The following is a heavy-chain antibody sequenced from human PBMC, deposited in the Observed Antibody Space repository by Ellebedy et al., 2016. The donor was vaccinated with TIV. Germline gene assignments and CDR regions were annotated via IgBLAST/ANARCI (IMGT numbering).Heavy chain of an antibody. CDR1: GYTFTSYG. CDR3: ARARRGLLWADN. CDR2: MNPNSANT. J-gene: IGHJ4*02. Sequence: ASVKVSCKASGYTFTSYGISWVRQVPGQGLEWMGWMNPNSANTGYAEKFRYTVTLTRDTSTDTAYMELNSLRSEDTAVYYCARARRGLLWADNWGQGTLVAVSS. V-gene: IGHV1-8*02. D-gene: IGHD4-17*01.